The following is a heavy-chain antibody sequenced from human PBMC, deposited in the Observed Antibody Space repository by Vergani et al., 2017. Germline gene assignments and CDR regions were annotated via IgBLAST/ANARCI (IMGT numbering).Heavy chain of an antibody. CDR1: GFPFSDYG. V-gene: IGHV3-30*03. Sequence: QVQLVESGGGEVQPGRSLRLPCSAAGFPFSDYGVHWVRQAPGKGLVVVSVISYDGNKKNYADSVKGRFTISRDNSKNTLYLEMDALRAEDTAVYYCARDFLTRVTTLDYYYMGVWGKGTTVTVSS. CDR3: ARDFLTRVTTLDYYYMGV. D-gene: IGHD1-1*01. J-gene: IGHJ6*03. CDR2: ISYDGNKK.